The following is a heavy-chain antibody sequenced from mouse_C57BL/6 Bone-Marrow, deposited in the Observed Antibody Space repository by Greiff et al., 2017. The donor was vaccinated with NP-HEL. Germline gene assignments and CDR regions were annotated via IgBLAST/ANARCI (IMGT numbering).Heavy chain of an antibody. CDR3: TTSGTPFAY. J-gene: IGHJ3*01. CDR2: IDPETGDT. Sequence: VQLQQSGAELVRPGASVKLSCTASGFNIKDDYMHWVKQRPEQGLEWIGWIDPETGDTEYASKFQGKATITADTSSNTAYLQLSSLTSEDTAVYYCTTSGTPFAYWGQGTLVTVSA. D-gene: IGHD4-1*01. CDR1: GFNIKDDY. V-gene: IGHV14-4*01.